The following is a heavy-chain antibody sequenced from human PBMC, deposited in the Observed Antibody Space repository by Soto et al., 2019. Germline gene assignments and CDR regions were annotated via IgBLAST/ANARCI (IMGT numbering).Heavy chain of an antibody. J-gene: IGHJ5*02. CDR2: IYPGDSDT. CDR3: ARLGSAIVTWLDP. V-gene: IGHV5-51*01. Sequence: GESLKISCKGSGYSFTSYWIGWVRQMPGKGLEWMGIIYPGDSDTKYSPSFQGQVIISADKSINTAYLQWSSLKASDTAMYYCARLGSAIVTWLDPCGQGTLVTVYS. CDR1: GYSFTSYW. D-gene: IGHD2-21*02.